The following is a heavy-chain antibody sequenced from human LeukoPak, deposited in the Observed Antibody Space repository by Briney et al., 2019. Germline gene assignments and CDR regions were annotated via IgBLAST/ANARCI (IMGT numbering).Heavy chain of an antibody. CDR2: IYYSGST. V-gene: IGHV4-59*01. D-gene: IGHD3-3*01. CDR1: GGSISSYY. J-gene: IGHJ4*02. CDR3: ARVRPGGYDFWSGYLDY. Sequence: SETLSLTCTVSGGSISSYYWSWIRQPPGKGLEWIGYIYYSGSTNYNPSLKSRVTISVDTSKNQFSLKLSSVTAADAAVYYCARVRPGGYDFWSGYLDYWGQGTLVTVSS.